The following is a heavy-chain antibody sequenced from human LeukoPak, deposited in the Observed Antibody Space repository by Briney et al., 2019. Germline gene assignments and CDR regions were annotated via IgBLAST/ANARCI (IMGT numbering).Heavy chain of an antibody. CDR2: ISSSSSTI. CDR3: ARDYGTAETTLDY. D-gene: IGHD1-1*01. Sequence: GGSLRLSCAASGFTFSSYSMNWVRQAPGKGLEWVSYISSSSSTIYYADSVKGRFTISRDNAKNSLYLQMNSLRAEDTAVYYCARDYGTAETTLDYWGQGTLVTVSS. CDR1: GFTFSSYS. J-gene: IGHJ4*02. V-gene: IGHV3-48*01.